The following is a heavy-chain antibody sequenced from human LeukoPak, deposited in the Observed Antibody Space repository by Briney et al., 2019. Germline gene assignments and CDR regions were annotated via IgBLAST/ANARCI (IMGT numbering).Heavy chain of an antibody. CDR3: ARGDILTGPYYFDY. V-gene: IGHV3-30-3*01. CDR2: ISYDGSTK. J-gene: IGHJ4*02. D-gene: IGHD3-9*01. CDR1: GFTFSSYA. Sequence: SGGSLRLSCAASGFTFSSYAMHWVRQGPGKGLEWVAVISYDGSTKYYADSVKGRFTISRDNSKNTLHLQINSLRPEDTAVYYCARGDILTGPYYFDYWGQGILVTVSS.